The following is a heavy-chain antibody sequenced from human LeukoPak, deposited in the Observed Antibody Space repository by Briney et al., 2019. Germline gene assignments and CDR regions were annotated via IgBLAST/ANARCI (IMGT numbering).Heavy chain of an antibody. D-gene: IGHD6-19*01. CDR3: AKEVTGTGKAFGF. Sequence: GASVKVSCKASGGTFSSYAISWVRQAPGQGLEWMGGIIPIFGTANYAQKFQGRVTITTDESTSTAYMELSSLRSEDTAVYFCAKEVTGTGKAFGFWGQGTLVTVSS. CDR1: GGTFSSYA. CDR2: IIPIFGTA. J-gene: IGHJ4*02. V-gene: IGHV1-69*05.